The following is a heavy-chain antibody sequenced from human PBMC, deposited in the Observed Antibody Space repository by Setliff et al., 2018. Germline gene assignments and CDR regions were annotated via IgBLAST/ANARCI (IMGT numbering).Heavy chain of an antibody. V-gene: IGHV1-69*13. CDR3: ARGPSGWSSATSRYYFYMDV. Sequence: VKVSCKASGGTFSSYAISWVRQAPGQGLEWMGGIIPIRGAADYAQKFQGKVIITADGSTSTAYMELTSLRSDDAAVYYCARGPSGWSSATSRYYFYMDVWGKGTTVTVSS. D-gene: IGHD6-19*01. CDR2: IIPIRGAA. CDR1: GGTFSSYA. J-gene: IGHJ6*03.